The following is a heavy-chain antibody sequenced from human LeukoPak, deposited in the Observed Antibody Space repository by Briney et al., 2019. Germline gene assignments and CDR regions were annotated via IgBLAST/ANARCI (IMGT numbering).Heavy chain of an antibody. Sequence: GSLRLSCAASGFIFSSYGMHWVRQAPGKGLEWVAFIRYDGSNKYYGDSVKGRFTISRDNSKNTLYLQMNSLRAEDTAVYYCATAGRGYYYGSGSSRNHYFYMDVWGKGTTVTVSS. CDR1: GFIFSSYG. CDR3: ATAGRGYYYGSGSSRNHYFYMDV. D-gene: IGHD3-10*01. CDR2: IRYDGSNK. J-gene: IGHJ6*03. V-gene: IGHV3-30*02.